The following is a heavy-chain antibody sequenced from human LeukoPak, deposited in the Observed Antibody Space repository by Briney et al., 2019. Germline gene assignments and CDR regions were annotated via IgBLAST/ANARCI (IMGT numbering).Heavy chain of an antibody. CDR1: GGSFSGYY. V-gene: IGHV4-34*01. D-gene: IGHD2-2*01. J-gene: IGHJ6*02. CDR3: ARSSKPRYCSSTSCYYYGMDV. CDR2: INHSGST. Sequence: PSETLSLTCAVYGGSFSGYYWSWIRQPPGKGLEWIGEINHSGSTNYNPSLKSRVTISVDTSKNQFSLKLSSVTAADTAVYYCARSSKPRYCSSTSCYYYGMDVWGQGTTVTVSS.